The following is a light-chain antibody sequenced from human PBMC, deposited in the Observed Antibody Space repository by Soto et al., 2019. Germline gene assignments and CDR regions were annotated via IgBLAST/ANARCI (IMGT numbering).Light chain of an antibody. J-gene: IGLJ1*01. V-gene: IGLV1-40*01. CDR3: QSYDSSLSALYV. Sequence: QSVLTQPPSVSGAPGQRVTISCTGSSSNIGAGYDVHWYQQLPGTAPKLLIYGNSNRPSGVPDRFSGSKSGTSASLAITGLEAEEEADYYCQSYDSSLSALYVFGTGTKLTV. CDR1: SSNIGAGYD. CDR2: GNS.